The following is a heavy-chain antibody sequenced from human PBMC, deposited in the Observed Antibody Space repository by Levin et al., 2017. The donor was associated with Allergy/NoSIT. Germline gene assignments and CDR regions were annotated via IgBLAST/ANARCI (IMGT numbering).Heavy chain of an antibody. CDR2: IYYSGST. Sequence: SETLSLTCTVSGGSISSSSYYWGWIRQPPGKGLEWIGSIYYSGSTYYNPSLKSRVTISVDTSKNQFSLKLSSVTAADTAVYYCALLYYYGSGSYYKRAGGYFDYWGQGTLVTVSS. J-gene: IGHJ4*02. CDR1: GGSISSSSYY. V-gene: IGHV4-39*01. CDR3: ALLYYYGSGSYYKRAGGYFDY. D-gene: IGHD3-10*01.